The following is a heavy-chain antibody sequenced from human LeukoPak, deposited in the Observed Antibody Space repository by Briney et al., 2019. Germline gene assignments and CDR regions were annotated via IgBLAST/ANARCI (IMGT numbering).Heavy chain of an antibody. Sequence: SETLSLTCTVSGGSISSGGYYWSWIRQHPGKGLEWIGYIYYSGSTYYNPSLKSRVTISVDTSKNQFSLKLSSVTAADTAVYYCARSPPPLDYMDVWGKGTTVTVSS. D-gene: IGHD3-16*01. V-gene: IGHV4-31*03. J-gene: IGHJ6*03. CDR1: GGSISSGGYY. CDR3: ARSPPPLDYMDV. CDR2: IYYSGST.